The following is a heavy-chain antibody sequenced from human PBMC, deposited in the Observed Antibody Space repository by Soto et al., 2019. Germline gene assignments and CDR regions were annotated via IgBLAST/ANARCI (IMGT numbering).Heavy chain of an antibody. CDR2: IVVGSGNT. J-gene: IGHJ4*02. Sequence: GAPVKVTSKESGFTQASCSRQWLQQSRGQRLEWIGWIVVGSGNTNYTQKFQERVTITRDISTSTAYMELSSLRSEDTAVYYCAAVAYYSSGSYYTLDYWVQGTLVTVSS. V-gene: IGHV1-58*01. D-gene: IGHD3-10*01. CDR3: AAVAYYSSGSYYTLDY. CDR1: GFTQASCS.